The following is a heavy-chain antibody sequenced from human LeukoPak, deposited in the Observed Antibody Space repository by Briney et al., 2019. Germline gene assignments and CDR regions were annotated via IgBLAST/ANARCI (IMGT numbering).Heavy chain of an antibody. D-gene: IGHD4-17*01. CDR2: IIPILGIA. Sequence: GASVKVSCKASGGTFSSYAISWVRQAPGQGLEWMGRIIPILGIANYAQKFQGRVTITADKSTSTAYMELSSLRSEDTAVYYCARVNVNGDWGAFDIWGQGTMVTVSS. CDR1: GGTFSSYA. J-gene: IGHJ3*02. CDR3: ARVNVNGDWGAFDI. V-gene: IGHV1-69*04.